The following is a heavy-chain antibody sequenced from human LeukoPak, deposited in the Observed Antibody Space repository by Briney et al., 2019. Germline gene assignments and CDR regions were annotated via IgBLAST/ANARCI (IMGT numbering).Heavy chain of an antibody. CDR2: VHHTGVT. V-gene: IGHV4-59*11. J-gene: IGHJ6*02. Sequence: SETLSLTCSVSGGSITSLYWSWVRQPPGKGLEYVGYVHHTGVTNYNPSLRGRVTVSMDSSKNQFSLKMNSVTAADTAVYYCVRSATIAVFRYGMDVWGQRTTVTVSS. CDR3: VRSATIAVFRYGMDV. D-gene: IGHD5-24*01. CDR1: GGSITSLY.